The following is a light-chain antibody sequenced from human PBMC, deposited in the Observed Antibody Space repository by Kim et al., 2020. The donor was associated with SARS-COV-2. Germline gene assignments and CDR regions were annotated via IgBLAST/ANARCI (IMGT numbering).Light chain of an antibody. J-gene: IGKJ2*01. CDR3: QQYSNWPPGT. CDR2: GAS. V-gene: IGKV3-15*01. CDR1: QSVSSS. Sequence: VSPGERATLSCRASQSVSSSLAWYQQKPGQAPGLLIYGASNRATGIPARFSGSGSGTEFTLTISNLQSEDIAVYYCQQYSNWPPGTFGQGTKLEI.